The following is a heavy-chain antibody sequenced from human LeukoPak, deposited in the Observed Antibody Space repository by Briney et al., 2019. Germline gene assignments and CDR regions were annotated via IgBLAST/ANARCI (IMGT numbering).Heavy chain of an antibody. CDR1: GGSISGYY. CDR2: IYYSGNT. V-gene: IGHV4-59*01. Sequence: PSETLSLTCTVSGGSISGYYWSWIRQPPGKGLEWIGYIYYSGNTKYNPSLKSRVTMSVDTSRNQFSLKLSSVTAADTAVYYCARDRLNFFDYWAREPWSPSPQ. J-gene: IGHJ4*02. CDR3: ARDRLNFFDY.